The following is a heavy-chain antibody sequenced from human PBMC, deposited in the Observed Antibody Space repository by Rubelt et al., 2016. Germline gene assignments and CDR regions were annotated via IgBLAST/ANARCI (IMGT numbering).Heavy chain of an antibody. J-gene: IGHJ6*02. CDR2: ISSSSSYI. CDR3: ARPTSYYFDSSTYSGYYYYYIEDV. CDR1: GFTFSAYS. V-gene: IGHV3-21*02. Sequence: EVQLLDSGGGLVQPGGSLRLSCAASGFTFSAYSMNWVRQAPGKGLEWVSSISSSSSYIYYADSVKGRFTISRDDAKNSLYLQMSSLRAEDTAVYYCARPTSYYFDSSTYSGYYYYYIEDVWGQGTTVTVSS. D-gene: IGHD3-22*01.